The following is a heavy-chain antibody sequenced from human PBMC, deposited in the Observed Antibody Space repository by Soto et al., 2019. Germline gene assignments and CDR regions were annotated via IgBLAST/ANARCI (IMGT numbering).Heavy chain of an antibody. CDR3: AKDIEYIAAAGQPTCFDY. V-gene: IGHV3-23*01. D-gene: IGHD6-13*01. J-gene: IGHJ4*02. CDR1: GFTFSSYA. CDR2: ISGSGGST. Sequence: PGGSLRLSCAASGFTFSSYAMSWVRQAPGKGLEWVSAISGSGGSTYYADSVKGRFTISRDNSKNTLYLQMNSLRAEDTAVYYCAKDIEYIAAAGQPTCFDYWGQGTLVTVSS.